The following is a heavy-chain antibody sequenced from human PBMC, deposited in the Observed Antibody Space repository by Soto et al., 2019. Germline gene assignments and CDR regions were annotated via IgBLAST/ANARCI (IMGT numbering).Heavy chain of an antibody. J-gene: IGHJ6*03. CDR3: AREKTEGSGSRNYYYYYYMDV. D-gene: IGHD3-10*01. CDR2: ISAYNGNT. CDR1: GYTFTSYG. V-gene: IGHV1-18*01. Sequence: QVQLVQSGAEVKKPGASVKVSCKASGYTFTSYGISWVRQAPGQGLEWMGWISAYNGNTNYALKLQGRVTMTTDTSTSTAYMELRSLRSDDTAVYYCAREKTEGSGSRNYYYYYYMDVWGKGTTVTVSS.